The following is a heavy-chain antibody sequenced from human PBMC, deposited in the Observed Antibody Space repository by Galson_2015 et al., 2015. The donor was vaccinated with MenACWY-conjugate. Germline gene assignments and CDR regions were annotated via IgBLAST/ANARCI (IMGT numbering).Heavy chain of an antibody. Sequence: GAEVKKPGESLKISCKVSGYSFSTYWIAWVRQLPGKGLEWMGLISPGDSNTRYSPAFHGQVTISADKSISTAYLQLHSLQASDTAMYYCARHPPGGRGMDVWGQGTTVTVSS. V-gene: IGHV5-51*01. CDR2: ISPGDSNT. CDR3: ARHPPGGRGMDV. CDR1: GYSFSTYW. J-gene: IGHJ6*02. D-gene: IGHD1-26*01.